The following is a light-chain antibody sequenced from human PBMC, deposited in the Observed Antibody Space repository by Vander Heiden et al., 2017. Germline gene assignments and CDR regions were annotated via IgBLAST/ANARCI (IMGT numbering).Light chain of an antibody. Sequence: EIVMTQSPLSLPVTPGEPASISCRSSQSLLHSNGYNYLDWYLQKLGQSPQLLIYLGSNRASGVPDTFTGSGSGTDFTLKISRVDVEHIGVYYSMQALPTPLTFGQGTKMEIK. J-gene: IGKJ2*01. V-gene: IGKV2-28*01. CDR3: MQALPTPLT. CDR2: LGS. CDR1: QSLLHSNGYNY.